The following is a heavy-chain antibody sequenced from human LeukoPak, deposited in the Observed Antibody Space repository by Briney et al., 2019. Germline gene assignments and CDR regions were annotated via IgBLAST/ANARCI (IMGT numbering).Heavy chain of an antibody. CDR2: ISGSGGST. CDR1: GFTFSSYA. CDR3: AKSPSSGYYFDY. J-gene: IGHJ4*02. Sequence: GGSLRLSCAASGFTFSSYAMSWVRQAPGKGLEWVSAISGSGGSTYYADSVKGRFTISRDNSKNTLCLQMNSLRAEDTAVYYCAKSPSSGYYFDYWGQGTLVTVSS. D-gene: IGHD3-22*01. V-gene: IGHV3-23*01.